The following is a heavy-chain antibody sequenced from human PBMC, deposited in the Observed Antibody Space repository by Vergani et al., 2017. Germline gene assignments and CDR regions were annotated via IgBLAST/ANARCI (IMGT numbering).Heavy chain of an antibody. J-gene: IGHJ5*02. CDR3: ARGSYEDGGWFDP. Sequence: QVQLQESGPGLVKPSQTLSLTCTVPGGSISSGDYSWCWIRQPPGKGLEWIGYIYYSGSTYYNPSLKSRVTISVDTSTNQFSLKLSSVTAADTAVYYCARGSYEDGGWFDPWGQGTLVTVSS. V-gene: IGHV4-30-4*08. D-gene: IGHD2-8*01. CDR2: IYYSGST. CDR1: GGSISSGDYS.